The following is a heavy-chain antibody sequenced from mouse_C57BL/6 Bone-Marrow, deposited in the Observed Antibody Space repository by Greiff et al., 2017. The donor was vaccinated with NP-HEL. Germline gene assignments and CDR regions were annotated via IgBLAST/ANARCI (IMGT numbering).Heavy chain of an antibody. J-gene: IGHJ4*01. V-gene: IGHV1-81*01. D-gene: IGHD2-2*01. CDR1: GYTFTSYG. Sequence: VQLQESGAELARPGASVKLSCKASGYTFTSYGISWVKQRTGQGLEWIGEIYPRSGNTYYNEKFKGKATLTADKSSSTAYMELRSLTSEDSAVYFCERGTMVTTGGYAMDYWGQGTAVTVSS. CDR3: ERGTMVTTGGYAMDY. CDR2: IYPRSGNT.